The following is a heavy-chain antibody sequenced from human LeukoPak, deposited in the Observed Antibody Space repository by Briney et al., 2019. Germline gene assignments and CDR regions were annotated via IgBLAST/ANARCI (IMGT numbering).Heavy chain of an antibody. CDR3: ARGYCSSISCQPLDY. V-gene: IGHV4-38-2*01. CDR2: IYRSGNT. CDR1: GYSISSGYY. J-gene: IGHJ4*02. Sequence: SEILSLTCAVSGYSISSGYYWGWIRQPPGKGLEWIGSIYRSGNTYYNPSLKSRVTISIDTSKNQFSLNLSSVTAAETAVYYCARGYCSSISCQPLDYWGQGTLVTVSS. D-gene: IGHD2-2*01.